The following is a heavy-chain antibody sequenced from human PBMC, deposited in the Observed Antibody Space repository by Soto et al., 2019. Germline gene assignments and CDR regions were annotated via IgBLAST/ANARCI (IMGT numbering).Heavy chain of an antibody. V-gene: IGHV4-39*01. J-gene: IGHJ4*02. CDR1: GGSISSSSYY. CDR3: ASSDGGSTIDY. Sequence: QLLLQESGPGLVKPSETLSLTCSVSGGSISSSSYYWGWIRQPPGKGLQWIGTIYYSGSTYYNPSLKSRVTISVDTSKNQFSLKLSSVTAADTAVYYCASSDGGSTIDYWGQGALVTVSS. CDR2: IYYSGST.